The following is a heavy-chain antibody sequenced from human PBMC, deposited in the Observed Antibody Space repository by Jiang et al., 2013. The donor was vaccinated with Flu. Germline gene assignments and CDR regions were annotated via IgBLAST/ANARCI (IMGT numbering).Heavy chain of an antibody. Sequence: VQLLESGGGLVQPGGSLRLSCAASRFTFSNYWMTWVRQAPGKGLEWVANINNDGSEKYYVDSVKGRFTISRDNTKNSPSLEMNGLRAEDTAVYYCVSGYTSGYWGQGTLVTVSS. CDR2: INNDGSEK. CDR1: RFTFSNYW. J-gene: IGHJ4*02. V-gene: IGHV3-7*03. D-gene: IGHD5-24*01. CDR3: VSGYTSGY.